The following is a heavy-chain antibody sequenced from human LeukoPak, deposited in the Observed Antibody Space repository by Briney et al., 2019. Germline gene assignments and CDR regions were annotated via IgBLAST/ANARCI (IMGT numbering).Heavy chain of an antibody. Sequence: GGSLRLSCVASGFTFSNYIMNWVRQAPGKGLEWVSSISSGNRHTEYADSVKGRFTISRDNAMNSLYLQMDSLRVEDTSVYYCARGAYGGISMDVWGKGTTVTVSS. V-gene: IGHV3-21*01. D-gene: IGHD4-23*01. CDR1: GFTFSNYI. CDR2: ISSGNRHT. CDR3: ARGAYGGISMDV. J-gene: IGHJ6*04.